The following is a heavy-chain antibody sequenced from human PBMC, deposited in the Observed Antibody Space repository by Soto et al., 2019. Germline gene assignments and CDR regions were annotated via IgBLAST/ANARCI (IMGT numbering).Heavy chain of an antibody. V-gene: IGHV3-33*01. CDR3: ARPYYDRSGFYSCYFDY. CDR1: GFTFSDYG. D-gene: IGHD3-22*01. CDR2: IWHDGTNR. J-gene: IGHJ4*02. Sequence: QVQLVESGGGVIQPGRSLRLSCAASGFTFSDYGMYWVRQAPGRGPEWVAFIWHDGTNRYYTDSVQGRFTVSRDNSNNTLSLQMNTLRAEDTAVYYCARPYYDRSGFYSCYFDYWGQGTLVTVSS.